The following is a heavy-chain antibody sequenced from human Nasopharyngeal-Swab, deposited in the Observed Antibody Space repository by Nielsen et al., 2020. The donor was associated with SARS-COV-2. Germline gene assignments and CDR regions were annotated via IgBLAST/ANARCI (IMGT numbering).Heavy chain of an antibody. CDR3: ATDGYSFGYDRGY. CDR2: IKQDGSEK. V-gene: IGHV3-7*01. D-gene: IGHD4-11*01. CDR1: GFTFSTYW. J-gene: IGHJ4*02. Sequence: GESLKISCATSGFTFSTYWMTWVRQAPGKGLEWVANIKQDGSEKYYIDSVKGRFTISRGNAKSSLFLEMNSLRVEDTALYYCATDGYSFGYDRGYWGQGTLVIVSS.